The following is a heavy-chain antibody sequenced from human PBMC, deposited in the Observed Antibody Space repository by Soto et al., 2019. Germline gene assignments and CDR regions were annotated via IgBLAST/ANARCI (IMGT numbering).Heavy chain of an antibody. CDR3: ARGHSSGWYKRAFDY. CDR2: IYYSGST. V-gene: IGHV4-59*01. CDR1: GGSISSYY. D-gene: IGHD6-19*01. Sequence: PSETLSLTCTVSGGSISSYYWSWIRQPPGKGLEWIGYIYYSGSTNYNPSLKSRVTISVDTSKNQFSLKLSSVTAADTAVYYCARGHSSGWYKRAFDYWGQGTLVTVSS. J-gene: IGHJ4*02.